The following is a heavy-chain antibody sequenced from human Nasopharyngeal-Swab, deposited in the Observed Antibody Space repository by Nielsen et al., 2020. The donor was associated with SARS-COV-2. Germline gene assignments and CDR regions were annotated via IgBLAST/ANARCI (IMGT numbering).Heavy chain of an antibody. CDR3: ARISLPQIVGATNPVDY. J-gene: IGHJ4*02. CDR1: GGSVSGYY. V-gene: IGHV4-59*02. Sequence: SQTLSLTCAVSGGSVSGYYWSWIRQRPGDRLEWIGYINTIGVTKYNPSLNSRVSMSVDATRNQLSLNLWSMTAADTAMYFCARISLPQIVGATNPVDYWGQGTLVTVSA. D-gene: IGHD1-26*01. CDR2: INTIGVT.